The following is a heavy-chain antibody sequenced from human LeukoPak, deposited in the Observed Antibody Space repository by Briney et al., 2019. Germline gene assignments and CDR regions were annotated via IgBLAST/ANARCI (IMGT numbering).Heavy chain of an antibody. D-gene: IGHD3-22*01. CDR1: GFTFSSYS. Sequence: GGSLRLSCAASGFTFSSYSMNWVRQAPRKGLEWVSYISSRSSTIYYADSVKGRFTISRDNAKNSLYLQMNSLRAEDTAVYYCARGGYYYDSSGLDYWGQGTLVTVSS. V-gene: IGHV3-48*01. CDR2: ISSRSSTI. J-gene: IGHJ4*02. CDR3: ARGGYYYDSSGLDY.